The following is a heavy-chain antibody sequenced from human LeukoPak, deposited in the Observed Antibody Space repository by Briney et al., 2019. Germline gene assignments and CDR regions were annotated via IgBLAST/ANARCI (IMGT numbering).Heavy chain of an antibody. J-gene: IGHJ4*02. D-gene: IGHD5-12*01. CDR3: AKDMSGYSGYDDY. CDR1: VFTFSSYA. CDR2: IRGIGGST. Sequence: GGSLRLSCAASVFTFSSYAMSCVRQAPGRGLEWVSAIRGIGGSTYYADSVKGRFTISRDNSKNTLYLQMNSLRAEDTAVYYCAKDMSGYSGYDDYWGQGTLVTVSS. V-gene: IGHV3-23*01.